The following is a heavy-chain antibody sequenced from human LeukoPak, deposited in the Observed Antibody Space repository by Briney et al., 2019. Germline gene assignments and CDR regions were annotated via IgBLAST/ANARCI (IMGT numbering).Heavy chain of an antibody. D-gene: IGHD5-18*01. Sequence: GGALRLSCAASGFTFSSYAVSWVRQAPGKGLEWVSAISGSGGSTYYADSVRGRFTISRDNSKNTLYLQMNSLRAEDTAVYYCAKTAWEAGLCFDYWGQGTLVTVSS. CDR3: AKTAWEAGLCFDY. J-gene: IGHJ4*02. V-gene: IGHV3-23*01. CDR1: GFTFSSYA. CDR2: ISGSGGST.